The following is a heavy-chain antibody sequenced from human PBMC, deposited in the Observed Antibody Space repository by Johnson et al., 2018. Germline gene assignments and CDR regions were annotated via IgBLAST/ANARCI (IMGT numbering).Heavy chain of an antibody. D-gene: IGHD2-8*01. Sequence: VQLQESGGGLVQPGGSLRLSCAASGFTFSSYWMHWVRQAPGKGLEWVANIKQDGSEKYYVDSVKGRFTISRDNAKNSLYLQMNSLRAEDTAVYYGARIYCTNGVCYTPLDAFDIWGQGTMVTVSS. V-gene: IGHV3-7*01. CDR1: GFTFSSYW. CDR2: IKQDGSEK. J-gene: IGHJ3*02. CDR3: ARIYCTNGVCYTPLDAFDI.